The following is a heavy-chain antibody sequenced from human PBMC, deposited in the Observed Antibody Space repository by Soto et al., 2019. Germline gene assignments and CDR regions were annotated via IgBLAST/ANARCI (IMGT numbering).Heavy chain of an antibody. Sequence: GGSLRLSCASSGFTFSSYGMHWVRQAPGKGLEWVAVIWYDGSNKYYADSVKGRFTISRDNSKNTLYLQMNSLRAEDTAVYYCARGTAMVPFDYWGQGTLVTVSS. CDR3: ARGTAMVPFDY. CDR2: IWYDGSNK. V-gene: IGHV3-33*01. CDR1: GFTFSSYG. J-gene: IGHJ4*02. D-gene: IGHD5-18*01.